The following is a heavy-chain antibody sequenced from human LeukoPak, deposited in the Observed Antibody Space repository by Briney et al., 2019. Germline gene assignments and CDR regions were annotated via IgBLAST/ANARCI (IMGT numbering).Heavy chain of an antibody. CDR3: ATDLPAAAGTGY. V-gene: IGHV1-24*01. Sequence: APVKVSCKVSGYTLTELSMHWVRQAPGKGLEWMGGFDPEDGETIYAQKFQGRVTMTEDTSTDTAYMELSSLRSEDTAVYYCATDLPAAAGTGYWGQGTLVTVSS. D-gene: IGHD6-13*01. CDR2: FDPEDGET. CDR1: GYTLTELS. J-gene: IGHJ4*02.